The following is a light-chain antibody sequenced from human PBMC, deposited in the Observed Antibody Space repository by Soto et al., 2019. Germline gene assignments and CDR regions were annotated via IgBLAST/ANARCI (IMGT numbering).Light chain of an antibody. CDR2: AAV. J-gene: IGKJ5*01. Sequence: DIQMTQSPFSLSASVGDRVTITCLASQSISSYLNWYQQKPGKPPKLLIYAAVSLQSGIPSRFSAYGSGTDFTLTISSLQPEDFATYYCQQSYSTPITFGQGTRLEIK. V-gene: IGKV1-39*01. CDR3: QQSYSTPIT. CDR1: QSISSY.